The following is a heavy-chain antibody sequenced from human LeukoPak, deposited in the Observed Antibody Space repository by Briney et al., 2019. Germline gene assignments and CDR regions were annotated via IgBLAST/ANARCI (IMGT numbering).Heavy chain of an antibody. Sequence: PGGSLRLSCAASGFTFSSYGMSWVRQAPGKGLEWVAYIQYDGSNEQYADSVKGRFTISRDNSKNTLYLQMNSLRAEDTAVYYCAKEPNYYGSGSPFDYWGQGTLVTVSS. J-gene: IGHJ4*02. CDR2: IQYDGSNE. D-gene: IGHD3-10*01. CDR3: AKEPNYYGSGSPFDY. V-gene: IGHV3-30*02. CDR1: GFTFSSYG.